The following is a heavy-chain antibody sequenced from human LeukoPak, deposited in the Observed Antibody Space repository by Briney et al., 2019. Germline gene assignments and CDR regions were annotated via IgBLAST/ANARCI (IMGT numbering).Heavy chain of an antibody. D-gene: IGHD2-15*01. J-gene: IGHJ3*02. V-gene: IGHV4-39*01. Sequence: SETLSLTCTVSGGSIVTSDYYWGWIRLPPGKGLEGIGTIYYTGNTYYNPSLKSRLTIAIDTSKPQFSLKLNSATAADTAVYYCARRGYYSGRFDIWGQGTMVTVSS. CDR2: IYYTGNT. CDR1: GGSIVTSDYY. CDR3: ARRGYYSGRFDI.